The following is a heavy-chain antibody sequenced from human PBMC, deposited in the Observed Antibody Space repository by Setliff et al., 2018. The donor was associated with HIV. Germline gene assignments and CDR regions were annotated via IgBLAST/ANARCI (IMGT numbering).Heavy chain of an antibody. J-gene: IGHJ4*02. CDR2: IYYSGST. CDR1: GGSISSYY. CDR3: ARLVGDCSGDTCYGSDRVLNY. Sequence: SETLSLTCTVSGGSISSYYWSWIRQPPGKGLEWIGYIYYSGSTTYNPSLESRVTISIDTSKNTFSLTLRSVAAADTAVYYCARLVGDCSGDTCYGSDRVLNYWGQGTLVTVSS. D-gene: IGHD2-15*01. V-gene: IGHV4-59*08.